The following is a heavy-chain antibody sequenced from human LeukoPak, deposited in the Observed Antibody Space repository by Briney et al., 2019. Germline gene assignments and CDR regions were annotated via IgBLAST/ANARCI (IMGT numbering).Heavy chain of an antibody. CDR1: GFTFSSYA. V-gene: IGHV3-23*01. Sequence: PGGSLRLSCAASGFTFSSYAMSWVRQAPGKGLEWVSAISGSGGSTYYADSVKGRFTISRDNSKNTLYLQMNSLSAEDTPVYYCANDDDSSWYYYWGQGTLVTVSS. J-gene: IGHJ4*02. CDR2: ISGSGGST. D-gene: IGHD6-13*01. CDR3: ANDDDSSWYYY.